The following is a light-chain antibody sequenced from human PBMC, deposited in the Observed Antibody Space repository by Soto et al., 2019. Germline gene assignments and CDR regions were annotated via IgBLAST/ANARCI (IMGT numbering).Light chain of an antibody. Sequence: NFMLTQPHSVSESPGKTVTISCTGSSGTIASNYVQWYQQRPGSAPTIVIYENNQRPSGVPDRFSGSIDSSSNSASLTISGLKTEDEADYYCQSYDSSNPLVFGGGTKLTVL. V-gene: IGLV6-57*02. CDR1: SGTIASNY. J-gene: IGLJ2*01. CDR2: ENN. CDR3: QSYDSSNPLV.